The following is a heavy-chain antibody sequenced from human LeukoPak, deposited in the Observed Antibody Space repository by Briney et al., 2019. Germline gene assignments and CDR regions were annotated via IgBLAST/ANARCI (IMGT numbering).Heavy chain of an antibody. CDR1: GFTSTDFA. CDR3: AADLSNPRMGASYLDS. J-gene: IGHJ4*02. CDR2: IIVGSGAT. Sequence: SVKVSCKASGFTSTDFAVQWVRQARGQRLEWIGWIIVGSGATKCAQDFQERVTITRDLSTSTLYMELRSLTSEDTAVYYCAADLSNPRMGASYLDSWGQGTLVTVSS. D-gene: IGHD3-16*01. V-gene: IGHV1-58*01.